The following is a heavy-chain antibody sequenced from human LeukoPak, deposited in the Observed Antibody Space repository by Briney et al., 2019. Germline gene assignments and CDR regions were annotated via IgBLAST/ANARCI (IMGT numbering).Heavy chain of an antibody. CDR1: GYTFTSYT. CDR2: INTNTGNP. V-gene: IGHV7-4-1*02. CDR3: ARDLYCSGGSCFLKTGDY. Sequence: ASVKVSCKASGYTFTSYTMNWVRQAPGQGLEWMGWINTNTGNPTYAQGFTGRFVFSLDTSVSTAYLQISSLKAEDTAVYYCARDLYCSGGSCFLKTGDYWGQGTLVTVSS. D-gene: IGHD2-15*01. J-gene: IGHJ4*02.